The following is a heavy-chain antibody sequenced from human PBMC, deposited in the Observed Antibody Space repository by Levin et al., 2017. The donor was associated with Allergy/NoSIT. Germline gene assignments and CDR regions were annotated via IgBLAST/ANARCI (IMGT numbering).Heavy chain of an antibody. CDR3: ARIPQWLVLVDY. D-gene: IGHD6-19*01. V-gene: IGHV4-34*01. J-gene: IGHJ4*02. CDR2: INHSGST. CDR1: GGSFSGYY. Sequence: GSLRLSCAVYGGSFSGYYWSWIRQPPGKGLEWIGEINHSGSTNYNPSLKSRVTISVDTSKNQFSLKLSSVTAADTAVYYCARIPQWLVLVDYWGQGTLVTVSS.